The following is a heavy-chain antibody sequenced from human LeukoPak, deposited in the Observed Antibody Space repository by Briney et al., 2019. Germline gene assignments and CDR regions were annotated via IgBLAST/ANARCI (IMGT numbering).Heavy chain of an antibody. CDR2: INPSGGST. J-gene: IGHJ3*02. Sequence: ASVKVSCKASGYTFTSYYMHWVRQAPGQGLEWMGIINPSGGSTSYAQKFQGRVTITADESTSTAYMELSSLRSEDTAVYYCARLAIDALDIWGQGTMVTVSS. CDR1: GYTFTSYY. V-gene: IGHV1-46*01. CDR3: ARLAIDALDI.